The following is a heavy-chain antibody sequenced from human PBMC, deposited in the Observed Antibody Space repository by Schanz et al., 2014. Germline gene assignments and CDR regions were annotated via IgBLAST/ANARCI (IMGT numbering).Heavy chain of an antibody. CDR1: GGSLSGYF. D-gene: IGHD6-13*01. J-gene: IGHJ4*02. Sequence: QVQLQQWGAGLLKPSETLSLTCAVYGGSLSGYFWSWIRQPPGKGLEWIGDIGHSGNTKDNPSLKRRVLMSVETTKNQFSLNLSSVTAADTAVYYCARGRQQLGSFDYWGPGTLVSVSS. CDR3: ARGRQQLGSFDY. CDR2: IGHSGNT. V-gene: IGHV4-34*01.